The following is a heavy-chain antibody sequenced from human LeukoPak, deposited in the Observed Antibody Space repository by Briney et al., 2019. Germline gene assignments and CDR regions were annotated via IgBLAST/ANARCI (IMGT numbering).Heavy chain of an antibody. CDR3: ARDPVATITYYFDY. CDR1: GFTFNTHG. J-gene: IGHJ4*02. V-gene: IGHV3-33*08. CDR2: IWYDGSNK. D-gene: IGHD5-12*01. Sequence: GGSLRLSCAASGFTFNTHGMNWVRQAPGKGLEWVAVIWYDGSNKYYADSVKGRFTISRDNSKNTLYLQMNSLRAEDTAVYYCARDPVATITYYFDYWGQGTLVTVSS.